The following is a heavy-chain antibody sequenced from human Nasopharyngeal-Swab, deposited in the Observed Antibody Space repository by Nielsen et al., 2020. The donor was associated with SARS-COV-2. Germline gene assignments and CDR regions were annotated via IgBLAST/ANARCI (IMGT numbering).Heavy chain of an antibody. D-gene: IGHD3-9*01. J-gene: IGHJ4*02. Sequence: WIRQPPGKGLEYVSAISSNGGSTYYADSVKGRFTISRDNSKNTLYLQMNSLRAEDTAVYYCAKATLYDILTGAFDYWGQGTLVTVSS. V-gene: IGHV3-64*04. CDR3: AKATLYDILTGAFDY. CDR2: ISSNGGST.